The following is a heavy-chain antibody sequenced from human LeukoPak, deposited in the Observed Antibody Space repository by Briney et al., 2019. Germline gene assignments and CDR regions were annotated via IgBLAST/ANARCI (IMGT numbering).Heavy chain of an antibody. CDR2: ISAYNGNT. CDR3: ARVLGPLNAFDP. Sequence: ASVKVSCKASGYTFTSYGISWVRQAPGQGLEWMGWISAYNGNTNYAQKLQGRVTMTTDTSTSTAYMELSRLRSDDTAVYYCARVLGPLNAFDPWGQGTLVTVSS. J-gene: IGHJ5*02. CDR1: GYTFTSYG. D-gene: IGHD3-16*01. V-gene: IGHV1-18*01.